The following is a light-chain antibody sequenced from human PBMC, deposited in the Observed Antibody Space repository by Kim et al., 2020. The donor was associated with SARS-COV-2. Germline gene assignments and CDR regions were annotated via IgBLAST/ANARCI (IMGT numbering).Light chain of an antibody. CDR1: QTVTNY. V-gene: IGKV3-20*01. CDR3: QQYGDAPYT. CDR2: GAS. J-gene: IGKJ2*01. Sequence: EVVLTQSPVILSLSPGERASLSCRATQTVTNYLAWYQQKPGQAPRLVIYGASIRATGIPDRFSGSGSGTDFTLTITRLEPEDFAVYYCQQYGDAPYTFGQGTKLEI.